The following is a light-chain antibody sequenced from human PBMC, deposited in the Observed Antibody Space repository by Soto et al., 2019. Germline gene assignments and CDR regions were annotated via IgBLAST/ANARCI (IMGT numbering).Light chain of an antibody. J-gene: IGLJ1*01. CDR2: EVN. Sequence: QSALTQPPSASGSPGQSVTISCTGTSSDVGGYNYVSWYQQHPGKVPKLMVYEVNKRPSGVPDRFSGSKSGNTASLTVSGLQAEDEADYYCPSYAHGDHVFGTGTKVTVL. V-gene: IGLV2-8*01. CDR3: PSYAHGDHV. CDR1: SSDVGGYNY.